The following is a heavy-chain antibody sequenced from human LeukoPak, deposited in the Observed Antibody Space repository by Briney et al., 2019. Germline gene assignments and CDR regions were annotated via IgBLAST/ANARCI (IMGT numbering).Heavy chain of an antibody. D-gene: IGHD3-22*01. CDR3: AKGENYYYDSSTYSPPFDY. Sequence: GGSLRLSCAASGFTFSTYAMTWVRQAPGKGLEWVAVISFDGTNKDYGDSVRGRFTISRENSKSTLYLQMNSLRAEDTAVYYCAKGENYYYDSSTYSPPFDYWGLGTLVTVSS. V-gene: IGHV3-30*18. CDR1: GFTFSTYA. J-gene: IGHJ4*02. CDR2: ISFDGTNK.